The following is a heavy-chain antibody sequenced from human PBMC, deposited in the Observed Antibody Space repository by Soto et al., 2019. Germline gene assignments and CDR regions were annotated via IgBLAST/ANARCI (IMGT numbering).Heavy chain of an antibody. CDR1: GFTFSSYG. J-gene: IGHJ1*01. CDR2: ISYDGSNK. Sequence: QVQLVESGGGVVQPGRSLRLSCAASGFTFSSYGMHWVRQAPGKGLEWVAVISYDGSNKYYADSVKGRFTISRDNSKNTLYLQMNSLGAEDTAVYYCAKGGYYDSSGYYAEYFQHWGQGTLVTVSS. V-gene: IGHV3-30*18. CDR3: AKGGYYDSSGYYAEYFQH. D-gene: IGHD3-22*01.